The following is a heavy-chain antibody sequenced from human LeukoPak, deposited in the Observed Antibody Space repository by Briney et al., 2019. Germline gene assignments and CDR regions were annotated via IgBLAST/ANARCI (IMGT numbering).Heavy chain of an antibody. V-gene: IGHV1-46*01. CDR1: GYTFTSYY. CDR3: ARVTSGWFDP. CDR2: INPSGGST. J-gene: IGHJ5*02. Sequence: ASVKVSCKASGYTFTSYYMHWVRQAPGQGLEWMGIINPSGGSTSYAQKFQGRVTMTWDMSTSTVYMELSSLRSEDTAVYYCARVTSGWFDPWGQGTLVTVSS.